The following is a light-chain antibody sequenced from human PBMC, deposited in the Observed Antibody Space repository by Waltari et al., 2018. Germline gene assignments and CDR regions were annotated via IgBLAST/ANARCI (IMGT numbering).Light chain of an antibody. J-gene: IGKJ2*01. CDR3: QQRSNWPPYT. CDR2: DAS. Sequence: EIVLTQSPATLSLSPGERATLSCRASQSVSSYLAWYQQKPGQAPRLLIYDASNRATGIPARFSGRGFGTDVTLTISSLEPEDFAVYYCQQRSNWPPYTFGQGTKLEIK. CDR1: QSVSSY. V-gene: IGKV3-11*01.